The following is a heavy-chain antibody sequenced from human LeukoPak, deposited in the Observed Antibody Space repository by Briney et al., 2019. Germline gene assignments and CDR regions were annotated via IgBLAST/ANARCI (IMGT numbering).Heavy chain of an antibody. CDR2: IIPIFGTT. D-gene: IGHD3-10*01. V-gene: IGHV1-69*06. Sequence: ASVKVSCKASGGTFSSYAISWVRQAPGQGLEWMGGIIPIFGTTNYAQKFQDRVTITADKSTSTAYMELSSLRSEDTAVYYCARGPSITMVRGGQWYYYMDVWGKGTTVTISS. J-gene: IGHJ6*03. CDR3: ARGPSITMVRGGQWYYYMDV. CDR1: GGTFSSYA.